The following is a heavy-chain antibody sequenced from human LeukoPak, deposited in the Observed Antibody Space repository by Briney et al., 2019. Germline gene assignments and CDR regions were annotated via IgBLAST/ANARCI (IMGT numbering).Heavy chain of an antibody. CDR2: INGDGSST. CDR1: GFTFSSYW. V-gene: IGHV3-74*01. CDR3: ARGGKYFDF. J-gene: IGHJ4*02. Sequence: GGSLRLSCAASGFTFSSYWMHWVRQAPGKGLVWVSRINGDGSSTSYADSVKGRFTISRDNARNTLYVQMNSLRDEDTAVYYCARGGKYFDFWGQGTLVTVCS. D-gene: IGHD4-23*01.